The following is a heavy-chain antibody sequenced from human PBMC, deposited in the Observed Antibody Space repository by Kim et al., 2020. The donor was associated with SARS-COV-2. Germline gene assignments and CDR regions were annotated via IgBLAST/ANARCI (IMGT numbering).Heavy chain of an antibody. Sequence: GGSLRLSCAASGFTFSSYAMHWVRQAPGKGLEWVAVISYDGSNKYYADSVKGRFTISRDNSKNTLYLQMNSLRAEDTAVYYCASTLGYSSGWYFPDYWG. CDR3: ASTLGYSSGWYFPDY. J-gene: IGHJ4*01. CDR1: GFTFSSYA. D-gene: IGHD6-19*01. CDR2: ISYDGSNK. V-gene: IGHV3-30*04.